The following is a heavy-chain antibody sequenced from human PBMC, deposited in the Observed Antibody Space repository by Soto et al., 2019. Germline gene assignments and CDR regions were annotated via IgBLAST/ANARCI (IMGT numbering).Heavy chain of an antibody. D-gene: IGHD3-9*01. CDR2: ISASGLYI. J-gene: IGHJ3*02. CDR1: GITFSNYN. Sequence: GSLRLSCAASGITFSNYNINWVRQVPGTGLAWVSYISASGLYIYYADSVKGRFTISRDNSKNTLYLQMNSLRAEDTAVYYCARGAALRYFDWPYDAFDIWGQGTMVTVSS. CDR3: ARGAALRYFDWPYDAFDI. V-gene: IGHV3-21*01.